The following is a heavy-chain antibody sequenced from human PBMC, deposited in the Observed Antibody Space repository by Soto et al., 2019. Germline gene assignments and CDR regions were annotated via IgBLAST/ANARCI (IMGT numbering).Heavy chain of an antibody. CDR2: IYYTGST. Sequence: QVQLQESGPGLVKPSQTLSLTCTVSGGSVSSGAYYWSRIRQHPGKGLEWIGYIYYTGSTYYNPSLQGRVTSSVDTSKSQFSVKLSSVTAADMAVYYCARGNRAVAGLWFDPWGQGTLVTVSS. J-gene: IGHJ5*02. V-gene: IGHV4-31*03. D-gene: IGHD6-19*01. CDR3: ARGNRAVAGLWFDP. CDR1: GGSVSSGAYY.